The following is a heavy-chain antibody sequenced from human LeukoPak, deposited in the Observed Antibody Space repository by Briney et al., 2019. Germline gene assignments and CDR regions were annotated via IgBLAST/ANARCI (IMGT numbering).Heavy chain of an antibody. Sequence: SETLSLTCAVYGGSFSGYYWSWIRQPPGKGLEWIGEINQSGSTKYNASLKSRATISVDTSKNQFSLKLSSVTAADTAVYYCARHRYSSGWYHIDYWGQGTLVTVSS. J-gene: IGHJ4*02. CDR1: GGSFSGYY. V-gene: IGHV4-34*01. CDR3: ARHRYSSGWYHIDY. D-gene: IGHD6-19*01. CDR2: INQSGST.